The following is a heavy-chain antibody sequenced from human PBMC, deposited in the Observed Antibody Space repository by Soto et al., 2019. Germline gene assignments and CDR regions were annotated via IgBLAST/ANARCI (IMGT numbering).Heavy chain of an antibody. CDR1: GFTLGDYA. CDR2: IRSKAYGETT. D-gene: IGHD1-1*01. V-gene: IGHV3-49*03. CDR3: TKYTYKSRYSYFGMDV. J-gene: IGHJ6*02. Sequence: GVLRLSCTGSGFTLGDYAMSWSRQAPGKGLEWVGVIRSKAYGETTDYAASVKGRFTIFRDDSKSIAYLQMSSLQTEDTGVYYCTKYTYKSRYSYFGMDVWGQGTTVTVSS.